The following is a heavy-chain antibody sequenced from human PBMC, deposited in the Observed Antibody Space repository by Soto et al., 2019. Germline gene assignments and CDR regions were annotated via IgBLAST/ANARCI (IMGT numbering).Heavy chain of an antibody. CDR3: ARDLHKVYYYYYGMDV. V-gene: IGHV3-21*01. CDR2: ISSSSSYI. J-gene: IGHJ6*02. Sequence: GGSLRLSCAASGFTFSSYSMNWVRQAPGKGLEWVSSISSSSSYIYYADSVKGRFTISRDNAKNSLYLQMNSLRAEDTAVYYCARDLHKVYYYYYGMDVWGQGTTVTVSS. CDR1: GFTFSSYS.